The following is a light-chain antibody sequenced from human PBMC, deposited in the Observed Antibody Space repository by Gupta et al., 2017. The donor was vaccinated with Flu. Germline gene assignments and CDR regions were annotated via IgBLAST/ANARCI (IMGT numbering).Light chain of an antibody. CDR3: FQCLQTPYN. Sequence: DIVMTQSPLSLPVTPAEPASISCRSSQSLLHSNGYNYLHWYLQNPGQPTQLLISLGSNRASGIRDRLTGSGSSTYFTLKIIRVEGEHLEVYYCFQCLQTPYNFGQGTKMEIK. CDR2: LGS. CDR1: QSLLHSNGYNY. V-gene: IGKV2-28*01. J-gene: IGKJ2*01.